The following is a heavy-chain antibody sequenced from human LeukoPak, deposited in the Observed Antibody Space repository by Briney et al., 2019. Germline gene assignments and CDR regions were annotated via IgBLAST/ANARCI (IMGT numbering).Heavy chain of an antibody. CDR3: AREIYGRFDY. Sequence: AAVKVSCKASGYTFTSYGISWVRQAPGQGLECMGWINPYNGNRNYAQKFQGRATMTTDTSTSTAYMKLRSMRSDDTAVYYCAREIYGRFDYWGQGALVTVSS. CDR1: GYTFTSYG. D-gene: IGHD4-17*01. CDR2: INPYNGNR. J-gene: IGHJ4*02. V-gene: IGHV1-18*01.